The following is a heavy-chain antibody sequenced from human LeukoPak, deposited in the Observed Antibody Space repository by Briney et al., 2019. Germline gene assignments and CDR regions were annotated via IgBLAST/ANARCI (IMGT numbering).Heavy chain of an antibody. J-gene: IGHJ4*02. CDR2: INPNSGGT. Sequence: GASVNVSCKASGYTFTGYYMHWVRQAPGPGLEWMGWINPNSGGTNYAQKFQGRVTMTRDTSISTAYMELSRLRSDDTAVYYCARALLDIVVVVAATPLDYWGQGTLVTVSS. V-gene: IGHV1-2*02. D-gene: IGHD2-15*01. CDR3: ARALLDIVVVVAATPLDY. CDR1: GYTFTGYY.